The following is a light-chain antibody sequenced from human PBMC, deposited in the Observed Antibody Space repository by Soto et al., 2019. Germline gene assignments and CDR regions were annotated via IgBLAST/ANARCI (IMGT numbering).Light chain of an antibody. V-gene: IGLV2-23*03. J-gene: IGLJ1*01. CDR2: EGS. Sequence: QSVLTQPASVSVSPGQSITVSCTGTSSDVGSYKFVSWYQQYPGKAPKLMIYEGSKRPSGVSDRFSGSKSGNTASLTISGLQAEDEADYFCRSYAGGSNVFGAGTKVTVL. CDR1: SSDVGSYKF. CDR3: RSYAGGSNV.